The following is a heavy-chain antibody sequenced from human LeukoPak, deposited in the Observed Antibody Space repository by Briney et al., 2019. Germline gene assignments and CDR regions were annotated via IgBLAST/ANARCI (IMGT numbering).Heavy chain of an antibody. CDR3: AKDRRRSVAVAGSFHP. V-gene: IGHV3-23*01. D-gene: IGHD6-19*01. CDR2: ISGSGGST. J-gene: IGHJ5*02. CDR1: GFTFSSYA. Sequence: GGSLSLTCAASGFTFSSYAMSWVRQAPGKGLEWVSAISGSGGSTYYADSVKGRFTISRDNSKNTLYLQMNSLRAEDTAVYYCAKDRRRSVAVAGSFHPWGQGSLVTVSS.